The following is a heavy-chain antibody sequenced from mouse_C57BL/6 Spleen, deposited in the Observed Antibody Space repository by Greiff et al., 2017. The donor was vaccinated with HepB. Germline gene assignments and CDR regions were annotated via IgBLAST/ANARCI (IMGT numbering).Heavy chain of an antibody. D-gene: IGHD2-2*01. CDR2: IDPSDSYT. CDR3: ARSTMVTTCFDY. Sequence: QVQLQQSGAELVMPGASVKLSCKASGYTFTSYWMHWVKQRPGQGLEWIGEIDPSDSYTNYNQKFKGKSTLTVDKSSSTAYMQLSSLTSEDSAVYYCARSTMVTTCFDYWGQGTTLTVSS. V-gene: IGHV1-69*01. CDR1: GYTFTSYW. J-gene: IGHJ2*01.